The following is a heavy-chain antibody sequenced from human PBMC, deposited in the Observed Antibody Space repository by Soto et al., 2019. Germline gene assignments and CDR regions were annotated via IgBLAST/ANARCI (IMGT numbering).Heavy chain of an antibody. Sequence: LKSSCQGSGYAFSSYWIAWVRQMPGKGLEWMGIIYPGDSDTRYSPSFQGQVTISVDKSITTAYLQWSSLKASDTAMYYCARGYCTATICDPWFDPWGQGTLVTVSS. V-gene: IGHV5-51*01. J-gene: IGHJ5*02. CDR2: IYPGDSDT. CDR1: GYAFSSYW. CDR3: ARGYCTATICDPWFDP. D-gene: IGHD2-8*02.